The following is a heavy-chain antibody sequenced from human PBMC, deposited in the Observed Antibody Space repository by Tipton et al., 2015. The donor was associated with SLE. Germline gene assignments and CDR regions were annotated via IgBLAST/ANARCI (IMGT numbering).Heavy chain of an antibody. CDR3: AKGGWNAPPDH. D-gene: IGHD1-1*01. CDR1: GGPISSHY. Sequence: TMSLTCTVSGGPISSHYWTWIRQPPGPALQRIGYINSRGCTIYNPSLKSRVSISLDMSKNEFSLMMSSVTAADTAVYYCAKGGWNAPPDHWGQGTLVTVSS. CDR2: INSRGCT. V-gene: IGHV4-59*11. J-gene: IGHJ4*02.